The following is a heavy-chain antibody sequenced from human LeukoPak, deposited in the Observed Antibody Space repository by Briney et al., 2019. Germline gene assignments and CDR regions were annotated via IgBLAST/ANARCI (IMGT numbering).Heavy chain of an antibody. D-gene: IGHD3-10*01. J-gene: IGHJ4*02. CDR1: GFTFSSYS. CDR3: ASVGNYYYGSGSYYNFDY. Sequence: GGSLRLSCAASGFTFSSYSMNWVRQAPGKGLEWVSSISSSSSYIYYADSVKGRFTISRDNAKNSLYLQMSSLRAEDTAVYYCASVGNYYYGSGSYYNFDYWGQGTLVTVSS. CDR2: ISSSSSYI. V-gene: IGHV3-21*01.